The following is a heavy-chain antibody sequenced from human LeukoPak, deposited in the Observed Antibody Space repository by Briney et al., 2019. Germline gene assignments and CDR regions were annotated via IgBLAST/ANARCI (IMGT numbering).Heavy chain of an antibody. D-gene: IGHD2-2*01. CDR2: ISAYNGNT. CDR3: ARGPIIDIVIVPAADDYYYMDV. CDR1: GYTLRSYG. Sequence: ASVKVSCKASGYTLRSYGIAWVRQAPGQGLEWMGWISAYNGNTKYPQKLQGRVTMTTDTSTSTAYMELRSLRSDDTAVYYCARGPIIDIVIVPAADDYYYMDVWGKGTTVTVSS. V-gene: IGHV1-18*01. J-gene: IGHJ6*03.